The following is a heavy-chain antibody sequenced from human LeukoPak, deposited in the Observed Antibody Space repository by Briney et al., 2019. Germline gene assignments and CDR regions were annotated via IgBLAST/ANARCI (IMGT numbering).Heavy chain of an antibody. J-gene: IGHJ4*02. D-gene: IGHD2-2*01. Sequence: GASVKVSCMASGYTFTSYAMHWVRQAPGQGLEWMGWISAYNGNTNYAQKLQGRVTMTTDTSTSTAYMELRSLRSDDTAVYYCARADRDIVVVPAEYYFDYWGQGTLVTVSS. CDR2: ISAYNGNT. CDR1: GYTFTSYA. CDR3: ARADRDIVVVPAEYYFDY. V-gene: IGHV1-18*01.